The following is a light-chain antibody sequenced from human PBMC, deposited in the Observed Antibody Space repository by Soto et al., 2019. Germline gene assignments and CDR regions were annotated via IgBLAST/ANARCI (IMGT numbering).Light chain of an antibody. CDR2: EVS. Sequence: SVLTQPASVSGSPGQSITISCTGASSDVGNCNCVSWYQQHPGKAPKLMIYEVSNRPSGVSDRFSGSKAGNTASLTISGLQAEDEADYYCSSFTTSSTWVFGGGTKVTVL. J-gene: IGLJ3*02. CDR1: SSDVGNCNC. V-gene: IGLV2-14*01. CDR3: SSFTTSSTWV.